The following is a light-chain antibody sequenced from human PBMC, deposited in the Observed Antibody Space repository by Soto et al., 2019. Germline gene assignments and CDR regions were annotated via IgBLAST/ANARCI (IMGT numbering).Light chain of an antibody. CDR3: QHYGTSPPYT. J-gene: IGKJ2*01. Sequence: EIVLTQSPGTLSLSPGEWATLSCRASQSVSSSDLAWYQQKPGQAPRLLIYGASSRATGIPGRFSGSGSGTDFTLTISRLESEDVAVYYCQHYGTSPPYTFGRGTKLEIK. CDR2: GAS. CDR1: QSVSSSD. V-gene: IGKV3-20*01.